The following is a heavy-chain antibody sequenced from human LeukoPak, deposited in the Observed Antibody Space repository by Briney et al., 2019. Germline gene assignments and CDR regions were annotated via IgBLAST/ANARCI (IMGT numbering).Heavy chain of an antibody. J-gene: IGHJ6*03. V-gene: IGHV4-59*01. D-gene: IGHD1-26*01. CDR2: IYYSGST. CDR3: ARLTSGSYSFYYYIGV. CDR1: GGSINGYY. Sequence: SETLSLTCTVSGGSINGYYWSWIRQPPGKGLEWIGYIYYSGSTNYNPSLKSRDTLSVDTSKNQFSLKLTSVTAADTAVYYCARLTSGSYSFYYYIGVWGRGTTVTVSS.